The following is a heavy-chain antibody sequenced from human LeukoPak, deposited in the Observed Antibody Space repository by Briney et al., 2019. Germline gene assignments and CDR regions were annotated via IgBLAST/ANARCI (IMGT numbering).Heavy chain of an antibody. CDR3: ASLGYSYGW. J-gene: IGHJ4*02. CDR1: GYTFTSYG. Sequence: ASVKVSCKASGYTFTSYGISWVRQAPGQGLEWMGGIIPIFGTANYAQKFQGRVTTTADESTSTAYMELSSLRSEDTAVYYCASLGYSYGWWGQGTLVTVSS. V-gene: IGHV1-69*13. CDR2: IIPIFGTA. D-gene: IGHD5-18*01.